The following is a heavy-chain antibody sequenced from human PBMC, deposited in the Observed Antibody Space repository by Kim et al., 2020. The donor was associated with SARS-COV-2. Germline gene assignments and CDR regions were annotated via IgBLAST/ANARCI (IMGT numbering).Heavy chain of an antibody. CDR2: INDNSGAT. V-gene: IGHV1-2*02. Sequence: ASVKVSCKASGYTFTGYPLHWVRQAPGQGLEWMGWINDNSGATKYAQKFQSRVTMTRDTSISTLYMELSGLRSDDTAVYYCASRQGPTSRDYWGQGPLVT. J-gene: IGHJ4*02. CDR3: ASRQGPTSRDY. CDR1: GYTFTGYP. D-gene: IGHD6-13*01.